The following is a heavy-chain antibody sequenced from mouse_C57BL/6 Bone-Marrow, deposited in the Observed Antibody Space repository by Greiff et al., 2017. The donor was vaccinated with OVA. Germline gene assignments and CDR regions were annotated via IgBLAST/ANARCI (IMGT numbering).Heavy chain of an antibody. CDR1: GYAFSSSW. V-gene: IGHV1-82*01. CDR3: ASHYYGSSDAMDY. Sequence: QVQLQQSGPELVKPGASVKISCKASGYAFSSSWMNWVKQRPGKGLEWIGRIYPGDGDTNYNGKFKGKATLTADKSSSTAYMQLSSLTSEDSAVYFCASHYYGSSDAMDYWGQGTSVTVPS. CDR2: IYPGDGDT. D-gene: IGHD1-1*01. J-gene: IGHJ4*01.